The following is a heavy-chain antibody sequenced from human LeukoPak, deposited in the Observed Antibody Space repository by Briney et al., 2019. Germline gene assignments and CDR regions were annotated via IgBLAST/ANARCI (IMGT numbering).Heavy chain of an antibody. CDR1: GGSIRLYY. D-gene: IGHD6-19*01. Sequence: SETLSLICSVSGGSIRLYYWNWIRQSAGKGLEWIGRIDGSGSSTYSPSLGSRVTMSVDSSKSQISLKLISVTAADTAVYYCARSPLSSSGRYRADYWGQGLRVTVSS. J-gene: IGHJ4*02. CDR3: ARSPLSSSGRYRADY. CDR2: IDGSGSS. V-gene: IGHV4-4*07.